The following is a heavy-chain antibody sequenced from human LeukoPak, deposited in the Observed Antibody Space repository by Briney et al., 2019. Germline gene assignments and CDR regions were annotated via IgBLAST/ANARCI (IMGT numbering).Heavy chain of an antibody. Sequence: ASVKVSCKASGYTFTSYDINWVRQATGQGLEWMGWMNPDSGSTGYAQKFQGRVTMTRNTSINTAYMELSSLRSEDTAVYYCARGMFDSSGSYYYFYYPMDVWGHGTTVTVSS. V-gene: IGHV1-8*01. D-gene: IGHD3-22*01. CDR3: ARGMFDSSGSYYYFYYPMDV. CDR1: GYTFTSYD. J-gene: IGHJ6*02. CDR2: MNPDSGST.